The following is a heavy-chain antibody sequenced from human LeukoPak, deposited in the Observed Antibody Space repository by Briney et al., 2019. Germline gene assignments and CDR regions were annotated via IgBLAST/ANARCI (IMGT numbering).Heavy chain of an antibody. Sequence: GGSLRLSCAASGFTFSSYWMHWVRQAPEKGLVWVSRINSDGRSTSYAYSVRGRFTISRYNAKNTLYLQMNSLRAEDTAVYYCASLTVTTTSTPFFDYWGQGTLVTVSS. D-gene: IGHD4-11*01. CDR2: INSDGRST. J-gene: IGHJ4*02. CDR3: ASLTVTTTSTPFFDY. CDR1: GFTFSSYW. V-gene: IGHV3-74*01.